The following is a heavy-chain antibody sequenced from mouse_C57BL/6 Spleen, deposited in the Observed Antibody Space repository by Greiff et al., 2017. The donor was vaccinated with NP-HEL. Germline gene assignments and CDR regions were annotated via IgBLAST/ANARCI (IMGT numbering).Heavy chain of an antibody. V-gene: IGHV1-81*01. CDR3: ARQGRRGGDYYAMDY. Sequence: VQRVESGAELARPGASVKLSCKASGYTFTSYGISWVKQRTGQGLEWIGEIYPRSGNTYYNEKFTGKATLTADKSSSTAYMELRSLTSEDSAVYFCARQGRRGGDYYAMDYWGQGTSVTVSS. CDR1: GYTFTSYG. CDR2: IYPRSGNT. J-gene: IGHJ4*01.